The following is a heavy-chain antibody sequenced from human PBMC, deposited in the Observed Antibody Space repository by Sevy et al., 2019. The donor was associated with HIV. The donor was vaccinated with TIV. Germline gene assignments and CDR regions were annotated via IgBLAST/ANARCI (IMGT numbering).Heavy chain of an antibody. CDR3: ARVTSDFWSGYSYGMDV. CDR2: IYYSGST. Sequence: SETLSLTCTVSGGSVSSGSYYWSWIRQPPGKGLEWIGYIYYSGSTHYNPSLKSRVTISVDTSTNQFSLKLCSVTAADTAVYYCARVTSDFWSGYSYGMDVWGQGTTVTVSS. J-gene: IGHJ6*02. CDR1: GGSVSSGSYY. V-gene: IGHV4-61*01. D-gene: IGHD3-3*01.